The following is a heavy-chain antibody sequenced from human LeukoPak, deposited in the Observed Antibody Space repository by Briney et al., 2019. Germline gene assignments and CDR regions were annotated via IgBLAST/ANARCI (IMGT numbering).Heavy chain of an antibody. Sequence: ASVKVSCKASGYTFTGYYMHWVRQAPGQGLEWMGWINPNSGGTNYAQKCQGRVTMTRDTSISTAYMELSRLRSDDTAVYYWARGVYGYSETYHYWGRGALVADSS. D-gene: IGHD5-24*01. J-gene: IGHJ4*02. V-gene: IGHV1-2*02. CDR1: GYTFTGYY. CDR2: INPNSGGT. CDR3: ARGVYGYSETYHY.